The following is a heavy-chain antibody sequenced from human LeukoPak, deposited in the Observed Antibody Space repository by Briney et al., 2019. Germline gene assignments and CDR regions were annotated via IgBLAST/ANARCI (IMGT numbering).Heavy chain of an antibody. V-gene: IGHV3-7*01. Sequence: GGSLRLSCAASGFTFSSYWMSWVRQAPGKGLEWVANIKQDGSEKYYVDSVKGRFTISRDNAKNSLYLQMNSLRAEDTAVYYCAREREYYYDSSRGDAFDIWGQGTMVTVSS. CDR2: IKQDGSEK. D-gene: IGHD3-22*01. CDR3: AREREYYYDSSRGDAFDI. J-gene: IGHJ3*02. CDR1: GFTFSSYW.